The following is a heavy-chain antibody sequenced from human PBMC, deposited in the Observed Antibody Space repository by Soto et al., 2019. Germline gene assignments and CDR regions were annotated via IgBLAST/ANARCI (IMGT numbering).Heavy chain of an antibody. CDR2: INDDGTRT. J-gene: IGHJ4*02. Sequence: GSLRLSCAASGFVFNMYWMHWVRQVPGEGPEWVTRINDDGTRTDYADSAKGRFTISRDNAKDILYLQMNALRVDDTAVYYCIRGPRPSSVGTGAFWGQGTLVTVSS. D-gene: IGHD3-10*01. CDR1: GFVFNMYW. V-gene: IGHV3-74*01. CDR3: IRGPRPSSVGTGAF.